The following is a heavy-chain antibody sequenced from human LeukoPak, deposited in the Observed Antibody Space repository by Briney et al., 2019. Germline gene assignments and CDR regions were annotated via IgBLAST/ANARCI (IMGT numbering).Heavy chain of an antibody. V-gene: IGHV1-18*01. CDR2: ISAYSGNT. Sequence: ASVKVSCKASGYTFTSYGISWVRQAPGQGLEWMGWISAYSGNTNYAQKLQGRVTMTTDTSTSTAYMELRSLRSDDTAVYYCARDATTMVRGVSPAGYWGQGTLVTVSS. J-gene: IGHJ4*02. CDR1: GYTFTSYG. D-gene: IGHD3-10*01. CDR3: ARDATTMVRGVSPAGY.